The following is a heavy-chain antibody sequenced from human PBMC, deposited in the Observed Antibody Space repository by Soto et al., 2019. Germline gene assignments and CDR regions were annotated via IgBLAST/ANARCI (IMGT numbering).Heavy chain of an antibody. CDR3: ARRSHPNPYCSSTSCYAFDI. CDR2: INWNGGST. D-gene: IGHD2-2*01. Sequence: GGSLRLSCAASGFTFDDYGMSWVRQAPGKGLEWVSGINWNGGSTGYADSVKGRFTISRDNAKNSLYLQMNSLRAEDTALYHCARRSHPNPYCSSTSCYAFDIWGQGTMVTVSS. V-gene: IGHV3-20*01. J-gene: IGHJ3*02. CDR1: GFTFDDYG.